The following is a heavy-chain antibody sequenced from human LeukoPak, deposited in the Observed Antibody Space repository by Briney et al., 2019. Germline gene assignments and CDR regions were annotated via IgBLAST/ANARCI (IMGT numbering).Heavy chain of an antibody. V-gene: IGHV3-7*01. D-gene: IGHD1-26*01. Sequence: GGSLRLSCATSGFTFSNYWMSWVRQAPGKGLEWVANIKQDGSDKYYVDSVKGRFTISRDNAKNSLYLQMNTLRAEDTAVYYCARGEGLGTTNGGYYSAYWGQGSLVIVSS. CDR1: GFTFSNYW. J-gene: IGHJ4*02. CDR2: IKQDGSDK. CDR3: ARGEGLGTTNGGYYSAY.